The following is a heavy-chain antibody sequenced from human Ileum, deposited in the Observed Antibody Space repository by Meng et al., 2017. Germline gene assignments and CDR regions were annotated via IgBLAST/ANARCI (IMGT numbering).Heavy chain of an antibody. Sequence: GESLNISCTPSGSSFSAYWMTWVRQAPGKGMEWVANRNPDGSQEAYVDSVLGRFTISRDNARNSLYLYMRRLRADDTALYYCARDSNVFVPADYWGQGTLVTVSS. CDR2: RNPDGSQE. V-gene: IGHV3-7*01. CDR3: ARDSNVFVPADY. CDR1: GSSFSAYW. J-gene: IGHJ4*02. D-gene: IGHD6-6*01.